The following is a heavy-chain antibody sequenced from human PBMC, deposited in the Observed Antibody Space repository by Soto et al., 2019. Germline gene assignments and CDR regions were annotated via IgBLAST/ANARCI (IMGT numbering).Heavy chain of an antibody. CDR3: AKDHSGSNRIEY. D-gene: IGHD2-15*01. J-gene: IGHJ4*02. CDR1: GFTFSSYW. V-gene: IGHV3-74*01. Sequence: GGSLRLSCAASGFTFSSYWMHWVRQVPGKGLVWVSRINTDGRKTHYADSVKGRFTISRDNAQNTLHLQMNSLRVEDSAVYYCAKDHSGSNRIEYWGLGTLVTVSS. CDR2: INTDGRKT.